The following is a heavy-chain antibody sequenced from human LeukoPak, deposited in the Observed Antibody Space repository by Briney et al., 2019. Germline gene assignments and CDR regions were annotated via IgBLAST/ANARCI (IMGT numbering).Heavy chain of an antibody. V-gene: IGHV4-4*07. Sequence: SETLSLTCTVSGGSISSYYWSWIRQPAGKGLEWIGRIYTSGSTNYNPSLKSRVTMSVDTSKNQFSLKLSSVTAADTAVYYCARVHRGVSSSWNDYWGQGTLVTVSS. J-gene: IGHJ4*02. CDR3: ARVHRGVSSSWNDY. CDR1: GGSISSYY. D-gene: IGHD6-13*01. CDR2: IYTSGST.